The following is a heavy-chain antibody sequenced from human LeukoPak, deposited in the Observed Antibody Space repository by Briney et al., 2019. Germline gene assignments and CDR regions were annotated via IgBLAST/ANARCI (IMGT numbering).Heavy chain of an antibody. CDR1: GFTFTSSA. J-gene: IGHJ6*02. CDR2: IVVGSGNT. D-gene: IGHD3-3*01. CDR3: AADGIYYDFWSGYSTDYYYGMDV. Sequence: ASVKVSCKASGFTFTSSAVQWVRQARGQRPEWIGWIVVGSGNTNYAQKFQERVTITRDMSTSTAYMELSSLRSEDTAVYYCAADGIYYDFWSGYSTDYYYGMDVWGQGTTVTVSS. V-gene: IGHV1-58*01.